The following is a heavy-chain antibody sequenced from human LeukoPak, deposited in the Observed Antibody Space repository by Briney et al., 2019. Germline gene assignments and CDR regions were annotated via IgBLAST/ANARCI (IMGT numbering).Heavy chain of an antibody. CDR3: VIGLDGYCTGSTCAAPN. CDR2: ISTNSDNT. V-gene: IGHV1-18*01. Sequence: GASVTVSCKTSGYTFSRHDITWVRQAPGQGPEWMGWISTNSDNTVYAQKLQGRVTMATDSSTNTAYMELRSLRFDDTAVYYCVIGLDGYCTGSTCAAPNWGQGTLVIVSS. J-gene: IGHJ4*02. CDR1: GYTFSRHD. D-gene: IGHD2-8*02.